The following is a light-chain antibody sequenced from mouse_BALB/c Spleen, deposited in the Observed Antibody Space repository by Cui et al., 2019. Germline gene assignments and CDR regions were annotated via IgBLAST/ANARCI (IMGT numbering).Light chain of an antibody. Sequence: ENVLTQSPAIMAASLGQKVTMTCSASSSVSSSYLHWYQQKSGASPKPLIHRTSNLASGVPARFSGSGSGTSYSLTISSVEAGDDATYYCQQWSGYPFTFGSGTKLEIK. CDR3: QQWSGYPFT. J-gene: IGKJ4*01. CDR2: RTS. V-gene: IGKV4-58*01. CDR1: SSVSSSY.